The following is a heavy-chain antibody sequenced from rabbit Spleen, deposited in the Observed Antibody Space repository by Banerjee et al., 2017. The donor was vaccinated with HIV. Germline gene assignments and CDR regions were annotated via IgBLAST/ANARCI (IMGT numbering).Heavy chain of an antibody. D-gene: IGHD1-1*01. Sequence: QQLEESGGGLVKPGASLTLTCTASRFSFSSSDYVCWVRQAPGKGLEWIACIYAGDSGNTYYANWAKGRFTISKTSSTTVTLQMTSLTAADTATHFCARMEYANTSAYDLWGPGTLVTVS. J-gene: IGHJ6*01. CDR3: ARMEYANTSAYDL. V-gene: IGHV1S40*01. CDR2: IYAGDSGNT. CDR1: RFSFSSSDY.